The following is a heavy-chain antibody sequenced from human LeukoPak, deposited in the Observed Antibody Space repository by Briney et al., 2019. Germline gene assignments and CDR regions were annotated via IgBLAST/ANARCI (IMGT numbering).Heavy chain of an antibody. CDR2: IYYSGST. CDR3: GGLNDFWGGYDY. Sequence: SETLSLTCTVSGGSISSYYWSWIRQPPGKGLEWIGYIYYSGSTNYNPSLKSRVTISVDTSKNQFSLKLSSVTAADRAVDYWGGLNDFWGGYDYWGQGTLVTVSS. CDR1: GGSISSYY. J-gene: IGHJ4*02. D-gene: IGHD3-3*01. V-gene: IGHV4-59*08.